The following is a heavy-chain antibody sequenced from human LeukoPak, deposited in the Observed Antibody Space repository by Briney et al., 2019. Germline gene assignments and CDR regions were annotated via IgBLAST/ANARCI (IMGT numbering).Heavy chain of an antibody. CDR3: ATDTYCSSTSCRSPYYYYGMDV. CDR2: FDPEDGET. J-gene: IGHJ6*02. V-gene: IGHV1-24*01. D-gene: IGHD2-2*01. CDR1: GYTLTELS. Sequence: ASVNVSCKVSGYTLTELSMHWVRQAPGKGLEWMGGFDPEDGETIYAQKFQGRVTMTEDTSTDTAYMELSSLRSEDTAVYYCATDTYCSSTSCRSPYYYYGMDVWGQGTTVTVSS.